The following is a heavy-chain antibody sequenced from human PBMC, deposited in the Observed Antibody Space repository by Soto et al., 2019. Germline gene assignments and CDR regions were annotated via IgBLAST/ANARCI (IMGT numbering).Heavy chain of an antibody. CDR3: AGDGGIVGAPPLLCMDV. J-gene: IGHJ6*02. V-gene: IGHV3-33*01. D-gene: IGHD1-26*01. CDR1: GFTFSSYG. Sequence: QVQMVESGGGVVQPGRSLRLSCAASGFTFSSYGMHWVRQAPGKGLEWGAVIWYDGSNKYYADSVKGRFTISKDNSKNPLYLQRNSLRAEDTAMYYCAGDGGIVGAPPLLCMDVWVQGTTVTVSS. CDR2: IWYDGSNK.